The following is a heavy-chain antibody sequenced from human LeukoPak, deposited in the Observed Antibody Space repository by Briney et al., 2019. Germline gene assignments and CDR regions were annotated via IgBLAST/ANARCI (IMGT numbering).Heavy chain of an antibody. CDR3: AKDGGLWVSAHWGDS. D-gene: IGHD7-27*01. V-gene: IGHV3-23*01. J-gene: IGHJ4*02. CDR2: ITTSDGNT. CDR1: GFTFSSYT. Sequence: GGSLRLSCAASGFTFSSYTMSWVRRAAGKGLEWVSTITTSDGNTYYADSVKGRFTVSRDNSKNTLFLQMNSLRAEDTAVYYCAKDGGLWVSAHWGDSWGRGTLVTVSS.